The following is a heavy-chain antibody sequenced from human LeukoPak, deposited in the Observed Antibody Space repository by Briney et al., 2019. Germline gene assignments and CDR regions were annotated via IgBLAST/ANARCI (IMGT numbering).Heavy chain of an antibody. CDR2: IRSKAYGGTT. CDR3: TRASRDGYSLNFDY. D-gene: IGHD5-24*01. V-gene: IGHV3-49*04. CDR1: GFTFSDYA. J-gene: IGHJ4*02. Sequence: GGSLRLSCTASGFTFSDYAMSWVRQAPGKGLEWVGFIRSKAYGGTTEYAASVKGRFTISRDDPKSIAYLQMNSLKTEDTAVYYCTRASRDGYSLNFDYWGQGTLVTVSS.